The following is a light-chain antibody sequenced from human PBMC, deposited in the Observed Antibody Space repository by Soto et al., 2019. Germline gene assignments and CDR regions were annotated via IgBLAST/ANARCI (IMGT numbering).Light chain of an antibody. V-gene: IGKV1-6*01. CDR3: LQDYNYPWA. CDR1: RYIRSD. J-gene: IGKJ1*01. Sequence: IQMTQSPSSLSASVGDRVTITCRASRYIRSDLSWYQQRPGQAPKVLIYAASSLQSGVPSRFSGSGSGTDFTLTISSLQPEDFATYYCLQDYNYPWAFGQGTKVDIK. CDR2: AAS.